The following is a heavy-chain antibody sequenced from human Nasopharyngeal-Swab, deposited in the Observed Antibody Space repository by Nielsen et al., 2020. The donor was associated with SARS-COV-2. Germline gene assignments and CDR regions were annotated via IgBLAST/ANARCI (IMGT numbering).Heavy chain of an antibody. CDR1: GFTFDDYG. V-gene: IGHV3-9*03. Sequence: LKISCAASGFTFDDYGMHWVRQAPGKGLEWVSGISWDGLTIGYADSVKGRFTISRDNAKNSLYLQMNSLRVEDMAFYYCAKATNARYDFWSGSFDYWGQGTLVTVSS. CDR3: AKATNARYDFWSGSFDY. D-gene: IGHD3-3*01. J-gene: IGHJ4*02. CDR2: ISWDGLTI.